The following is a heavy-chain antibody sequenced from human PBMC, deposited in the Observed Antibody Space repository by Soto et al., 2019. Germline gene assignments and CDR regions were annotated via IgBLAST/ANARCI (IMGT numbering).Heavy chain of an antibody. CDR2: IIPIFGTA. V-gene: IGHV1-69*13. Sequence: SVKVSCKASGGTFSSYAISWVRQAPGQGLEWMGGIIPIFGTANYAQKFQGRVTITADESTSTAYMELSSLRSEDTVVYYCATFPDLIAAAEGYYFDYWGQGTLVTVSS. D-gene: IGHD6-13*01. J-gene: IGHJ4*02. CDR3: ATFPDLIAAAEGYYFDY. CDR1: GGTFSSYA.